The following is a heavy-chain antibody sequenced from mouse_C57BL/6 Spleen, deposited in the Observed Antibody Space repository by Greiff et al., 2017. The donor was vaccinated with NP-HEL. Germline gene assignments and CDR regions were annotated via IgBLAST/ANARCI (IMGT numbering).Heavy chain of an antibody. Sequence: QVHVKQSGAELVRPGASVTLSCKASGYTFTDYEMHWVKQTPVHGLEWIGAIDPETGGTAYNQKFKGKAILTADKSSSTAYMELRSLTSEDSAVYYCTRRGGWSLYFDYWGQGTTLTVSS. J-gene: IGHJ2*01. D-gene: IGHD2-3*01. CDR1: GYTFTDYE. CDR2: IDPETGGT. CDR3: TRRGGWSLYFDY. V-gene: IGHV1-15*01.